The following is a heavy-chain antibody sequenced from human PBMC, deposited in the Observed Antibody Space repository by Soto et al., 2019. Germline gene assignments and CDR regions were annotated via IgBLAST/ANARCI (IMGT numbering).Heavy chain of an antibody. Sequence: VQLVQSGAEVKKPESSVKVSCKASGGTFSSYTISWVRQSPGQRLEWMGRIIPILGIANYAQKFQGRVPSTGDKSTSTAYMELRSLRSEDTAVYYCARMTVAAVKDYYYDHMDVWGKGTTVTVSS. CDR3: ARMTVAAVKDYYYDHMDV. V-gene: IGHV1-69*02. CDR1: GGTFSSYT. J-gene: IGHJ6*03. CDR2: IIPILGIA. D-gene: IGHD6-19*01.